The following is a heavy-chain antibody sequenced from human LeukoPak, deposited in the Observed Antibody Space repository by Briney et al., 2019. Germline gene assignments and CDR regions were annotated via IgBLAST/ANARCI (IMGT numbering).Heavy chain of an antibody. Sequence: GGSLRLSYAVSGFTFDVHAMHGVRQAPGKGLEWVSLICGDGGSTYYADSVKGRFTISRDNSKNSLYLQMNSLRTEDTALYYCAKDMYGMATGHFDYWGQGTLVTVS. CDR1: GFTFDVHA. CDR3: AKDMYGMATGHFDY. CDR2: ICGDGGST. D-gene: IGHD5-24*01. V-gene: IGHV3-43*02. J-gene: IGHJ4*02.